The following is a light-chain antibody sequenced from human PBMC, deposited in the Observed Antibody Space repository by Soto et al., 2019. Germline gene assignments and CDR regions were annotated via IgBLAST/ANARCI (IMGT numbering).Light chain of an antibody. CDR1: SSDVGTYDY. CDR2: DVT. J-gene: IGLJ1*01. V-gene: IGLV2-14*03. Sequence: QSVLSQPASVSGSPGQSIAISCTGTSSDVGTYDYVSWYQQHPGKAPKLMIYDVTDRPSGVSNRFSGSKSGNTASLTISGLQAEDEADYYCISYTSSSLYVFGTGTQLTVL. CDR3: ISYTSSSLYV.